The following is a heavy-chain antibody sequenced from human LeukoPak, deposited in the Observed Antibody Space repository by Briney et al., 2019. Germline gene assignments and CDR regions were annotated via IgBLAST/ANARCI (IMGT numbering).Heavy chain of an antibody. D-gene: IGHD2-21*02. CDR2: IHHTGST. J-gene: IGHJ5*02. CDR3: ARTSTYCGGDCYYFDP. Sequence: SETLSLTCAVSGGSISSSGYSWSWIRQPPGKGLEWIGYIHHTGSTYYNPSLKSRVTISVDRSKNQFSLKLGSVTAADTAMYFCARTSTYCGGDCYYFDPRGQGTLVTVSS. CDR1: GGSISSSGYS. V-gene: IGHV4-30-2*01.